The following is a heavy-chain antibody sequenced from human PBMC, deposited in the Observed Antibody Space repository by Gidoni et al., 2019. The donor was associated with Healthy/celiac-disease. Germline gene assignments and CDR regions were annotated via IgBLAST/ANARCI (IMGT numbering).Heavy chain of an antibody. CDR1: GFTFSDYS. CDR2: ISSSGSTI. J-gene: IGHJ6*02. CDR3: ARSGDGYNPFRYYYYGMDV. V-gene: IGHV3-11*01. Sequence: QVQLVASGEGLVKPGGSLRLSCATSGFTFSDYSMSWIRQAPGKGLEWVSYISSSGSTIDYADSVKGRFTISRDNAKNSLYLQMNSLRAEDTAVYYCARSGDGYNPFRYYYYGMDVWGQGTTVTVSS. D-gene: IGHD5-12*01.